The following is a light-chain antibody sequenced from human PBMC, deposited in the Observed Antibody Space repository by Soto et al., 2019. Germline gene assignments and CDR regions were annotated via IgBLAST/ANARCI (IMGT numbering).Light chain of an antibody. CDR1: QSVRSNY. CDR2: CVF. Sequence: ETVLTQSPGTVSLYPGERATLSCTTSQSVRSNYLAWYQQKPGQAPRLVVYCVFTRATGIPDRFSGSGSGTDFTLTISGLEPEDSAVYYCQHYDGSPRTFGQGTKLEI. V-gene: IGKV3-20*01. J-gene: IGKJ2*01. CDR3: QHYDGSPRT.